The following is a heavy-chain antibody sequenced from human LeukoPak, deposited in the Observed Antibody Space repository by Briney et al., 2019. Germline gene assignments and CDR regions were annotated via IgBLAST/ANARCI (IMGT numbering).Heavy chain of an antibody. CDR3: ARAKVATMKLMRSWYFDL. Sequence: SETLSLTCAVSGGSISSGGYSWSWIRQPPGKGLEWIGYIYHSGSTYYNPSLKSRVTISVDRSKNQFSLKLSSVTAADTAVYYCARAKVATMKLMRSWYFDLWGRGTLVTVSS. CDR2: IYHSGST. D-gene: IGHD5-24*01. V-gene: IGHV4-30-2*01. J-gene: IGHJ2*01. CDR1: GGSISSGGYS.